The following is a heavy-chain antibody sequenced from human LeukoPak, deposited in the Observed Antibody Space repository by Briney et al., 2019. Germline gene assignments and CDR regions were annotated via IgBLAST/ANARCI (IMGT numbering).Heavy chain of an antibody. V-gene: IGHV1-2*06. CDR2: INPNSGGT. D-gene: IGHD5-18*01. J-gene: IGHJ4*02. CDR1: GYTFTGYY. CDR3: ARRGYSYGYGMSL. Sequence: ASVKVSCKASGYTFTGYYMHWVRQAPGQGLEWMGRINPNSGGTNYAQKFQGRVTMTRDTSISTACMELSRLRSDDTAVYYCARRGYSYGYGMSLWGQGTLVTVSS.